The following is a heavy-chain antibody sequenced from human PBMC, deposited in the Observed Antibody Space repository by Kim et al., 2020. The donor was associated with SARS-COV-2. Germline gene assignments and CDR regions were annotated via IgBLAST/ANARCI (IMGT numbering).Heavy chain of an antibody. CDR2: ISGSGGST. J-gene: IGHJ4*02. D-gene: IGHD2-2*01. V-gene: IGHV3-23*01. Sequence: GGSLRLSCAASGFTFSSYAMSWVRQAPGKGLEWVSAISGSGGSTYYADSVKGRFTISRDNSKNTLYLQMNSLRAEDTAVYYCAKDVAKYCSSTSCYGDYWGQGTLVTVSS. CDR1: GFTFSSYA. CDR3: AKDVAKYCSSTSCYGDY.